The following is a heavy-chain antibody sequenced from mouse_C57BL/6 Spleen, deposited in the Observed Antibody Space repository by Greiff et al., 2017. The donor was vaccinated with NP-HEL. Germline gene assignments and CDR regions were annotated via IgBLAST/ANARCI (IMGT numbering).Heavy chain of an antibody. D-gene: IGHD2-3*01. J-gene: IGHJ3*01. Sequence: DVHLVESGGGLVKPGGSLKLSCAASGFTFSDYGMHWVRQAPEKGLEWVAYISSGSSTIYYADTVKGRFTISRDNAKNTLFLQMTSLRSEDTAMYYCARIHDGYYWFAYGGQGTLVTVSA. CDR2: ISSGSSTI. CDR3: ARIHDGYYWFAY. CDR1: GFTFSDYG. V-gene: IGHV5-17*01.